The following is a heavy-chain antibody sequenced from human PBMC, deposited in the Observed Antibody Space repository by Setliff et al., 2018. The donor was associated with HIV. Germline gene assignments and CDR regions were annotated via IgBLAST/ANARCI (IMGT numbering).Heavy chain of an antibody. Sequence: SSDYWGWICQPPGKGLEWIGSVYFTGSTYYNPSLKSRVTISVDTSKNQFSLKLSSVTAADTAVYYCARRIDNSGSLPAKNWFDTWGQGRLVTVSS. CDR3: ARRIDNSGSLPAKNWFDT. CDR2: VYFTGST. J-gene: IGHJ5*02. D-gene: IGHD3-10*01. CDR1: SSDY. V-gene: IGHV4-39*07.